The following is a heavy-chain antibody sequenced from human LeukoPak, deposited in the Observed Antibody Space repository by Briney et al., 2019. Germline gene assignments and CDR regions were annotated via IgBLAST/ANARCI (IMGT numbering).Heavy chain of an antibody. CDR1: GFTFNNYW. CDR3: ARDFWGAYRVDFFDY. CDR2: IKQDGSET. V-gene: IGHV3-7*01. D-gene: IGHD3-3*01. J-gene: IGHJ4*02. Sequence: GGSLRLSCVASGFTFNNYWMSWVRRAPGKGLEWVANIKQDGSETYYVDSGRGRFTISRDNAKNSLYLQMNSLRAEDTALYYCARDFWGAYRVDFFDYWGQGTLVTVSS.